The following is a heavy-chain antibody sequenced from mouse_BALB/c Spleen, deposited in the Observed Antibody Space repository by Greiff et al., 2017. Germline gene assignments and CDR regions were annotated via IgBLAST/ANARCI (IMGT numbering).Heavy chain of an antibody. CDR3: ARVGDGYYPWFAY. V-gene: IGHV2-9*02. CDR1: GFSLTSYG. CDR2: IWAGGST. J-gene: IGHJ3*01. Sequence: QVQLKESGPGLVAPSQSLSITCTVSGFSLTSYGVHWVRQPPGKGLEWLGVIWAGGSTNYNSALMSRLSISKDNSKSQVFLKMNSLQTDDTAMYYCARVGDGYYPWFAYWGQGTLVTVSA. D-gene: IGHD2-3*01.